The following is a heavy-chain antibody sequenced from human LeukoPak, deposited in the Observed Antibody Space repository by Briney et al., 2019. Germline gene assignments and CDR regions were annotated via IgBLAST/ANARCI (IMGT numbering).Heavy chain of an antibody. Sequence: SETLSLTCAFYGGSFSGYYWSWIRQPPGKGLEGIGEINHSGSTNYNPSLKSRVTISVDTSKNQFSLKLSSVTAADTAVYYCAGGVYYFDYGGQGTLVTVSS. CDR2: INHSGST. CDR3: AGGVYYFDY. J-gene: IGHJ4*02. V-gene: IGHV4-34*01. CDR1: GGSFSGYY.